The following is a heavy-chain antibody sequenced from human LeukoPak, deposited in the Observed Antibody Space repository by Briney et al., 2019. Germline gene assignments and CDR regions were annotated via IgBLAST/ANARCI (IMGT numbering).Heavy chain of an antibody. CDR2: LSDGGGYT. J-gene: IGHJ4*02. D-gene: IGHD6-13*01. Sequence: GGSLRLSCAASRFTFSTYAMSWVRQAPGKGLEWVSGLSDGGGYTYYADSVKGRFTISRDNAKNTLYLQMNSLRAEDRAIYYCATAYSTTWSFSDFWGQGTLVTVSS. V-gene: IGHV3-23*01. CDR1: RFTFSTYA. CDR3: ATAYSTTWSFSDF.